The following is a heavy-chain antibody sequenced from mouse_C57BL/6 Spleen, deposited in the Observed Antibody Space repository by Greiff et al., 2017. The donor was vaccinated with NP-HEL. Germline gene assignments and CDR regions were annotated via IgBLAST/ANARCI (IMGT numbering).Heavy chain of an antibody. J-gene: IGHJ4*01. Sequence: EVMLVESGEGLVKPGGSLKLSCAASGFTFSSYAMSWVRQTPEKRLEWVAYISSGGDYIYYADTVKGRFTISRDNARNTLYLQMSSLKSEDTAMYYCTRGSYGSSYLMDYWGQGTSVTVSS. CDR1: GFTFSSYA. CDR2: ISSGGDYI. CDR3: TRGSYGSSYLMDY. D-gene: IGHD1-1*01. V-gene: IGHV5S21*01.